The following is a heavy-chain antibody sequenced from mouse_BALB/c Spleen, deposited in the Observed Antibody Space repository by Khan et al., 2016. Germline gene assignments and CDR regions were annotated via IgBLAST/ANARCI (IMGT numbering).Heavy chain of an antibody. V-gene: IGHV3-1*02. Sequence: VQLKQSGPDLVKPSQSLSLTCTVTGYSITSGYSWHWIRQFPGNKLEWMGYIHYSGSTNYNPSLKSRISITRDTSKNQFFLQLNSVTTEDTATXSCARRSVVANYVMVYWCQVTSVTVSS. CDR1: GYSITSGYS. CDR2: IHYSGST. CDR3: ARRSVVANYVMVY. D-gene: IGHD1-1*01. J-gene: IGHJ4*01.